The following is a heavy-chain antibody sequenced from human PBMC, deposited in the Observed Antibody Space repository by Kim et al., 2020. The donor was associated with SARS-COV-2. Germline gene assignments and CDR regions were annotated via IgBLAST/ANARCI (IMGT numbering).Heavy chain of an antibody. V-gene: IGHV3-33*05. CDR3: ARGGGWYYGRYYFDY. Sequence: GGSLRLSCAASGFTFSSYGMHWVRQAPGKGLEWVAVISYDGSNKYYADSVKGRFTISRDNSKNTLYLQMNSLRAEDTAVYYCARGGGWYYGRYYFDYWGQGTLVTVSS. CDR2: ISYDGSNK. J-gene: IGHJ4*02. D-gene: IGHD6-19*01. CDR1: GFTFSSYG.